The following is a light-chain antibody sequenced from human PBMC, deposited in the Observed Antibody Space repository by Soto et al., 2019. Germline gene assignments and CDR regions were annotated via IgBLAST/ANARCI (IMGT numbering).Light chain of an antibody. Sequence: VLTQPPSASGTPGQRVTISCSGSSSNIGSNYVYWYQQLPGTAPKLLIFGNNQRPSGVPDRFSGSKSGTSASLAISGLRSEDEADYYCAAWDDSLSGYVFGTGTQ. CDR2: GNN. V-gene: IGLV1-47*02. CDR1: SSNIGSNY. J-gene: IGLJ1*01. CDR3: AAWDDSLSGYV.